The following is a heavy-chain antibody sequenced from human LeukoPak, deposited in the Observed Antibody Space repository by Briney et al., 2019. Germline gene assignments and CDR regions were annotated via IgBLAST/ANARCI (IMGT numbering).Heavy chain of an antibody. V-gene: IGHV3-23*01. CDR2: ISGSGGST. CDR1: GFTFSSYG. CDR3: ARKALPNYYDSSGYYIR. D-gene: IGHD3-22*01. J-gene: IGHJ4*02. Sequence: GGTLRLSCAASGFTFSSYGMSWVRQAPGKGLEWVSAISGSGGSTYYADSVKGRFTISRDNSKNTLYLQMNSLRAEDTAVYYCARKALPNYYDSSGYYIRWGQGTLVTVSS.